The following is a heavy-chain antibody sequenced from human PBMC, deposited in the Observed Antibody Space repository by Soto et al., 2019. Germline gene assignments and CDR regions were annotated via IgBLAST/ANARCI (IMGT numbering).Heavy chain of an antibody. D-gene: IGHD5-12*01. V-gene: IGHV4-39*01. CDR1: GDSIASHDYY. J-gene: IGHJ4*02. CDR2: IYHSGET. CDR3: VRHAQWIIRAY. Sequence: PSETLSLTCIVSGDSIASHDYYWGWIRKLPGKGLEWIGHIYHSGETSYNPSLTSRLTISIDTSKNQFSLKLSSVTAADTAVYYCVRHAQWIIRAYWGQGSLVTSP.